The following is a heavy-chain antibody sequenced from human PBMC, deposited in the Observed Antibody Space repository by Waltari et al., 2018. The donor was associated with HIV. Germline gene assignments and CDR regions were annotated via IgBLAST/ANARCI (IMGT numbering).Heavy chain of an antibody. CDR1: GGTFSKYA. CDR3: ARDLHDYVWGTYRDPRGLMDV. D-gene: IGHD3-16*02. Sequence: QVQLVQSGAEVKKPGSSVKVSCKASGGTFSKYAVSWVRPAPGQGLEWVGGIIPIVRTVNYAQKFQGRVTITADESTSTAYMELSSLRSEDTAVYYCARDLHDYVWGTYRDPRGLMDVWGQGTTVTVSS. J-gene: IGHJ6*02. V-gene: IGHV1-69*13. CDR2: IIPIVRTV.